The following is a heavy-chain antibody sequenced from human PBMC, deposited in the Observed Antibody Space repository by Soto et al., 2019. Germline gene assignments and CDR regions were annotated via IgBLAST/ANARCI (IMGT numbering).Heavy chain of an antibody. D-gene: IGHD3-10*01. CDR1: RNICSDHG. J-gene: IGHJ6*02. V-gene: IGHV3-30*03. CDR3: ARGRGSNYYGLEV. CDR2: ISYDGSKK. Sequence: PGGSLRLSCAAPRNICSDHGMHWVRQAPGKGLEWVAVISYDGSKKYYVDSVKARFTISRDNSKNTVYLQVNSVSAEDTAVYTCARGRGSNYYGLEVWGRGTTVTVSS.